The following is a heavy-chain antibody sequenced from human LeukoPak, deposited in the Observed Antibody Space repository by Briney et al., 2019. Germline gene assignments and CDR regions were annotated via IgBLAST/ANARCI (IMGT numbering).Heavy chain of an antibody. CDR1: GFTFSSYW. Sequence: GGSLRLSCAASGFTFSSYWMSWVRQAPGKGLEWVANIKQDGSEKYYVDSVKGRFTISRDNAKNSLYLQMNSLRAEDTAVYYCARDYYYYDSSVEGYWGQGTLVTVSS. CDR2: IKQDGSEK. V-gene: IGHV3-7*01. CDR3: ARDYYYYDSSVEGY. J-gene: IGHJ4*02. D-gene: IGHD3-22*01.